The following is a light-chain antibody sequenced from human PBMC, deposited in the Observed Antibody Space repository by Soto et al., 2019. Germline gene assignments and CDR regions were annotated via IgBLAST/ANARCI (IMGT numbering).Light chain of an antibody. J-gene: IGKJ2*01. Sequence: EVVLTQSPGTLSFSPGEGATLSCRASQSIISSYLAWYQHKPGQAPRLLIYGVSSRATGVPDRFSGSGSGTDFTLTISRLEPEDFAVYYCQQYGNSVPFTFGQGTKLAI. V-gene: IGKV3-20*01. CDR2: GVS. CDR1: QSIISSY. CDR3: QQYGNSVPFT.